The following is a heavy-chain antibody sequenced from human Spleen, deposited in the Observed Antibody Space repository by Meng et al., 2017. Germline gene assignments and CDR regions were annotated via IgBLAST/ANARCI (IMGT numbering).Heavy chain of an antibody. CDR3: ARDEDISAAGKLFGDY. J-gene: IGHJ4*02. V-gene: IGHV1-2*06. Sequence: QGQLVQSGAEVKEPGASVKVSCKPSGYPFTAYYIHWVRQAPGQGLEWMGHIIPNSGDTLYAPKFQGRVSMTADTSIGTAYVELSGLRSDDTAIYYCARDEDISAAGKLFGDYWGQGTLVTVSS. CDR1: GYPFTAYY. CDR2: IIPNSGDT. D-gene: IGHD6-13*01.